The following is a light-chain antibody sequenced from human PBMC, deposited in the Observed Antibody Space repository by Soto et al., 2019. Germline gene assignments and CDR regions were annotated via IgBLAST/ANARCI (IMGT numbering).Light chain of an antibody. J-gene: IGKJ1*01. V-gene: IGKV3-20*01. CDR1: QSVTSNY. CDR2: GAS. Sequence: EIVLTQSPGTLSLSPGERATLSCRASQSVTSNYLAWYQKKPGQAPRLVIFGASSRATGIPDKFSGSGSGTDFNLTISRLETDDFAVYYCQHYGSPSWTFGQGTKLDIK. CDR3: QHYGSPSWT.